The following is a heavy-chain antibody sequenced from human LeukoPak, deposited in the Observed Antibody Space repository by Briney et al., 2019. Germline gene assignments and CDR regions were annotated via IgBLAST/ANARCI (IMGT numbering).Heavy chain of an antibody. CDR1: GFTLSSYW. CDR2: ISSSSSYI. D-gene: IGHD6-6*01. CDR3: ARGRIAARYDY. V-gene: IGHV3-21*01. Sequence: GGSLRLSCAASGFTLSSYWIHWVRQAPGKGLEWVSSISSSSSYIYYADSVKGRFTISRDNAKNSLYLQMNSLRAEDTAVYYCARGRIAARYDYWGQGTLVTVSS. J-gene: IGHJ4*02.